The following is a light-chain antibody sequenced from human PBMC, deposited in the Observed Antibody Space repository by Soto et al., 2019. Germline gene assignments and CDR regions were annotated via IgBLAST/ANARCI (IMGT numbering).Light chain of an antibody. J-gene: IGLJ1*01. Sequence: QSALTQPASVSGSPGQSITVSCTGTSNDVGAYNYVSWYQQNPGTAPKLMIYDVSNRPSGVSNRFAGSKSGNTASLNISGLKSEDEDAYYCTSYTSRRTYVFGTCNKLTFL. CDR1: SNDVGAYNY. V-gene: IGLV2-14*03. CDR2: DVS. CDR3: TSYTSRRTYV.